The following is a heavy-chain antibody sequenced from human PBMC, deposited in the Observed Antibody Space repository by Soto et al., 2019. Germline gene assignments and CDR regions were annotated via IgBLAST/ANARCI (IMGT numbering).Heavy chain of an antibody. CDR1: GGTFRTYS. J-gene: IGHJ5*02. CDR3: ARGPVVVVPDDMFTRHNWFDP. Sequence: QVQLVQSGAEVREPGSSVKVSCKASGGTFRTYSITWVRQAPGQGLEWMGKINPILDIANYAQKFQGRVTITADKSASIAYRELNSLRSEAPAVYYCARGPVVVVPDDMFTRHNWFDPWGQGTRVTVSP. D-gene: IGHD2-2*01. V-gene: IGHV1-69*02. CDR2: INPILDIA.